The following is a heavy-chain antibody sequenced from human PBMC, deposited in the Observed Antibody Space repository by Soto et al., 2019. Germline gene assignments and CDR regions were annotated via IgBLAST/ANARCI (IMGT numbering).Heavy chain of an antibody. J-gene: IGHJ4*02. CDR1: GFSVSSSH. Sequence: PGGSLRRSCAASGFSVSSSHRIWVRQAPGKGLEWVSVIYSGGATYYADSVKGRFTISRDNAKNSLYLQMNSLRAEDTAVYYCARDKGRSPLDYWGQGTLVTVSS. CDR3: ARDKGRSPLDY. V-gene: IGHV3-53*01. CDR2: IYSGGAT. D-gene: IGHD2-15*01.